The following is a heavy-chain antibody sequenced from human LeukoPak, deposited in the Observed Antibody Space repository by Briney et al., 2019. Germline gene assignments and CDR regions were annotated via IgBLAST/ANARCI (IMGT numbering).Heavy chain of an antibody. J-gene: IGHJ3*02. D-gene: IGHD1-1*01. CDR2: VYYSGST. Sequence: SETLSLTCSVSGDSITNTNYYWAWVRQPPGKGLEWIGTVYYSGSTYYNPSLKSRVTISVDTSKNQFSLKLSSVTAADTAVYYCARVNWPDAFDIWGQGTMVTVSS. CDR3: ARVNWPDAFDI. V-gene: IGHV4-39*07. CDR1: GDSITNTNYY.